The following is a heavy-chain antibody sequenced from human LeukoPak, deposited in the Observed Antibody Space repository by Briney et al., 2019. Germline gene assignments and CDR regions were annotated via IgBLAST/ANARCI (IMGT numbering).Heavy chain of an antibody. J-gene: IGHJ4*02. CDR1: GGSINSGGYY. D-gene: IGHD2-2*01. CDR3: ARQRVCSSTSCYVRPFDY. Sequence: SETLSLTCTVSGGSINSGGYYWSWIRQPPGKGLEWIGSIYYSGSTYYNPSLKSRVTISVDTSKNQFSLKLSSVTAADTAVYYCARQRVCSSTSCYVRPFDYWGQGTLVTVSS. CDR2: IYYSGST. V-gene: IGHV4-39*01.